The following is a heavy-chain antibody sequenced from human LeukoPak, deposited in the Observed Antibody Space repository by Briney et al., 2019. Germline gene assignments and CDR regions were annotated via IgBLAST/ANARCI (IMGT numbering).Heavy chain of an antibody. CDR1: GFTFSSYS. V-gene: IGHV3-48*01. CDR2: ISSSSSTI. J-gene: IGHJ3*02. D-gene: IGHD3-3*01. CDR3: ARDLKFYDFWSGYAPPDAFVI. Sequence: PGGSLRLSCAASGFTFSSYSMNWVRQAPGKGLEWVSYISSSSSTIYYADSVKGRFTISRDNAKNSLYLQMNSLRAEDTAVYYCARDLKFYDFWSGYAPPDAFVIWGQGTMVTVSS.